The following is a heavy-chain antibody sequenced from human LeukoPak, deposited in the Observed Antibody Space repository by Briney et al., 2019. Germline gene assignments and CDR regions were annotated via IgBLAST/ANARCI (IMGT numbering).Heavy chain of an antibody. V-gene: IGHV3-66*01. CDR3: TRDRGFD. Sequence: PGGSLRLSCAASGFIVSSNYMSWVRQPPGQGLEWVSVIYSGGSTYYANSAKGRFTISRDNSKNTLYLQMNSLRDEDTAVYYCTRDRGFDWGQGTLVTVSS. D-gene: IGHD3-10*01. CDR1: GFIVSSNY. J-gene: IGHJ4*02. CDR2: IYSGGST.